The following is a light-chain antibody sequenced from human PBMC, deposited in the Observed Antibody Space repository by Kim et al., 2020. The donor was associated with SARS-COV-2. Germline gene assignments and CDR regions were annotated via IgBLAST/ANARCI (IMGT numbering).Light chain of an antibody. Sequence: APLGDRVTITRRGSQGISKSLAWFQLKQGKAPKHLIYAASALQRGVSSRFSGSGSGTDFTLTITRLQPEDIATYYCQKCDSVPWTFGQGTKVDIK. J-gene: IGKJ1*01. CDR2: AAS. CDR1: QGISKS. CDR3: QKCDSVPWT. V-gene: IGKV1-27*01.